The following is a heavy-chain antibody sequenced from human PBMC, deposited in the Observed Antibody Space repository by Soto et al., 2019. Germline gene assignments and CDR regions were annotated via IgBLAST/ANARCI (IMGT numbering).Heavy chain of an antibody. Sequence: GESLKISCKGSGYSFASYWIAWVRQMPGKGLEWMGIIYPGDSNTRYSPSFQGQVTISADKSISTAYLQWSSLKASDTAMYYRARVGGYSVDAFDIWGQGTMVTVS. CDR2: IYPGDSNT. J-gene: IGHJ3*02. D-gene: IGHD3-22*01. CDR1: GYSFASYW. CDR3: ARVGGYSVDAFDI. V-gene: IGHV5-51*01.